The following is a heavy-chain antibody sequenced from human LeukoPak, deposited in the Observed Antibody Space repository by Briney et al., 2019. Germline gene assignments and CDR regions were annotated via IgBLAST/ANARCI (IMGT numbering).Heavy chain of an antibody. CDR1: GCTFTSYG. CDR2: ISAYNGNT. CDR3: ARDVVVVVSATRSNWFDP. Sequence: ASVKVSCKASGCTFTSYGINWVRRAPGQGLEWMGWISAYNGNTNYAQKLQGRVTMTTDTSTSTAYMELRSLRSDDTAVYYCARDVVVVVSATRSNWFDPWGQGTRVTVSS. V-gene: IGHV1-18*01. J-gene: IGHJ5*02. D-gene: IGHD2-15*01.